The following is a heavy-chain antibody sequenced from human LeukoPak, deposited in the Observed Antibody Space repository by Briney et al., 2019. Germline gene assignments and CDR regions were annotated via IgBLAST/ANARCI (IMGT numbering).Heavy chain of an antibody. V-gene: IGHV3-23*01. CDR1: GFTFGTHA. CDR2: MSGSGDTT. CDR3: AKLAGISGWYVYYFDY. J-gene: IGHJ4*02. Sequence: PGGSLRLSRAASGFTFGTHAMTWVRPAPGKGLEWVSGMSGSGDTTYYADSVKGRFTISRDNPKNTLFLQMNSLRAEDTAVYYCAKLAGISGWYVYYFDYWGQGTLVTVS. D-gene: IGHD6-19*01.